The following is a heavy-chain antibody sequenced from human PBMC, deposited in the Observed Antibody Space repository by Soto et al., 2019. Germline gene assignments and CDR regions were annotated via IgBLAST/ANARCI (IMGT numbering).Heavy chain of an antibody. D-gene: IGHD1-26*01. CDR3: AGERSALPGARDAMDV. CDR2: ISASGAYK. Sequence: EVRLVESGGGLVKPGGSLRVSCAASGFNFNTYSMNWVRQAPGKGLQWVSFISASGAYKYYADSVRGRFTISRDNAKKSVFLEMNSLTADDTAIYYCAGERSALPGARDAMDVWGLGTTVTVSS. CDR1: GFNFNTYS. J-gene: IGHJ6*02. V-gene: IGHV3-21*02.